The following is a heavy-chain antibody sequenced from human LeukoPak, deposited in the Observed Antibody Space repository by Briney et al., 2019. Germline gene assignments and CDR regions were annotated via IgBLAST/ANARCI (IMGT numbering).Heavy chain of an antibody. Sequence: TXSLTCTVSGGSISSGGYYWSWIRQDPGKGREWIGYIYYRGSTYYNPSLKRRVTGSVDTSKNQFSLKLRSLTAADTAVYYCAFSSSSLGSFDYWGQGTLVTVSS. CDR3: AFSSSSLGSFDY. V-gene: IGHV4-31*03. J-gene: IGHJ4*02. CDR1: GGSISSGGYY. CDR2: IYYRGST. D-gene: IGHD6-13*01.